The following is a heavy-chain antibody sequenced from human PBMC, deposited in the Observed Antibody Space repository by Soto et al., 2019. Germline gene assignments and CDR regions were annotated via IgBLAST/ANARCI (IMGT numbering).Heavy chain of an antibody. V-gene: IGHV1-8*01. CDR1: GYTFTSYD. CDR3: ARFCRSTSCYKGGDAFDI. J-gene: IGHJ3*02. CDR2: MNPNSGNT. Sequence: QVQLVQSGAEVKKPGASVKVSCKASGYTFTSYDINWVRQATGQGLEWMGWMNPNSGNTGYAQKFQGRVTMTRNTSISTAYMELSSLRYEDTAVYYCARFCRSTSCYKGGDAFDIWGQGTMVTVSS. D-gene: IGHD2-2*02.